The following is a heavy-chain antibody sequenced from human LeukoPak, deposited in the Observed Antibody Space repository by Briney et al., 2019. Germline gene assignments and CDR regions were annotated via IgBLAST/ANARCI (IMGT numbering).Heavy chain of an antibody. CDR1: GYTFVSYG. D-gene: IGHD5-18*01. V-gene: IGHV1-18*01. J-gene: IGHJ4*02. CDR3: AREGYSFVFDY. CDR2: ISAYNGNT. Sequence: ASVKVSCKASGYTFVSYGITWVRQAPGQGFEWMGWISAYNGNTNYAQKLQGRVTMTTDTSTSTAYMELRSLRSDDTAVYYCAREGYSFVFDYWGQGTLVTVSS.